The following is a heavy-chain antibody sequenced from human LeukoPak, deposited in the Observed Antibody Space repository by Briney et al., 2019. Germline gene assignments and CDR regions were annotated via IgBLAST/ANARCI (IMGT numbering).Heavy chain of an antibody. D-gene: IGHD3-10*01. CDR2: INPRDGST. J-gene: IGHJ4*02. CDR3: AKSYGSGRAHDF. CDR1: GYTFTNYY. Sequence: GASVKVSCKASGYTFTNYYIHWVRRAPGQGLEWMGLINPRDGSTTYAQRFQGRVTMTRETSTSTVYMDLSNLRSDDTAVYYCAKSYGSGRAHDFWGQGTLVTVSS. V-gene: IGHV1-46*01.